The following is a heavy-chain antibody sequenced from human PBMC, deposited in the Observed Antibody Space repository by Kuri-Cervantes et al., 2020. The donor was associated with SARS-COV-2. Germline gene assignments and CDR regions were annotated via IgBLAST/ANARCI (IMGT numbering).Heavy chain of an antibody. D-gene: IGHD5-24*01. CDR3: ARVGEMATITPPYFDY. CDR2: ISYSGYT. J-gene: IGHJ4*02. CDR1: NGSINNYY. Sequence: GSLRLSCTVCNGSINNYYWTWIRQPPGKGLEWIGYISYSGYTNYNPSLRSRVTMSLDTSKNQFSLRLSSVTAADTAVYYCARVGEMATITPPYFDYWGQGTLVTVSS. V-gene: IGHV4-59*08.